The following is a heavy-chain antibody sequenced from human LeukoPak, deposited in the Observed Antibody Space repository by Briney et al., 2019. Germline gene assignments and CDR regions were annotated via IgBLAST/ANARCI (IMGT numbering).Heavy chain of an antibody. CDR1: GYTLTDLS. J-gene: IGHJ3*02. V-gene: IGHV1-24*01. D-gene: IGHD6-19*01. CDR2: FDPEDGET. CDR3: ASNAGYRSGWYAIDAFDI. Sequence: GASVKVSCKVSGYTLTDLSMHWVRQAPGKGLEWMGGFDPEDGETIYAQKFQGRVTMTKDTSTNTAYMELSSLRSEDTAVYYCASNAGYRSGWYAIDAFDIWGQGTMVTVSS.